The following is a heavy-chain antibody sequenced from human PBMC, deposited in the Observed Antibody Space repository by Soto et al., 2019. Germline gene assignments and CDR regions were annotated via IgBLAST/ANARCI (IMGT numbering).Heavy chain of an antibody. V-gene: IGHV3-30*18. CDR2: ISYDGSNK. Sequence: QVQLVESGGGVVQPGRSLRLSCAASGFTFSSYGMHWVRQAPGKGLEWVAVISYDGSNKYYADSVKGRFTISRDNSKNXRYLQMNSLRAEDTAVYYCAKGRPSSGYYPYYFDYWGQGTLVTVSS. D-gene: IGHD3-22*01. CDR1: GFTFSSYG. CDR3: AKGRPSSGYYPYYFDY. J-gene: IGHJ4*02.